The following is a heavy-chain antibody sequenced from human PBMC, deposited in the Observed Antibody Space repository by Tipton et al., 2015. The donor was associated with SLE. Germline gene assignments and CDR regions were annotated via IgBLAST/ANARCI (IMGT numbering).Heavy chain of an antibody. D-gene: IGHD6-19*01. J-gene: IGHJ4*02. CDR2: IHHSGST. V-gene: IGHV4-4*02. CDR3: ASLLWGGWPFDH. CDR1: GGSIRSSNW. Sequence: TLSLTCAVSGGSIRSSNWWSWVRQPPGKGLEWIGEIHHSGSTNSNPSLKSRVTTSLGTSKNQLSLKLTSVTAADTAVYYCASLLWGGWPFDHWGQGTLVTVSS.